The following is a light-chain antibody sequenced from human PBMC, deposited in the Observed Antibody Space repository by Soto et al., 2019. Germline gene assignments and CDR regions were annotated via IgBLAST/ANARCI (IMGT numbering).Light chain of an antibody. CDR2: AAS. Sequence: DIQMTQSPSSPSASLGDRVTITCRAGQSINTFLNWYQQRPGVAPRLLIHAASSLQSGVSSRFSGSGSGTDFTLTIASLQPEDFATYYCQQSYSTPYTFGQGTKLEIK. V-gene: IGKV1-39*01. CDR1: QSINTF. CDR3: QQSYSTPYT. J-gene: IGKJ2*01.